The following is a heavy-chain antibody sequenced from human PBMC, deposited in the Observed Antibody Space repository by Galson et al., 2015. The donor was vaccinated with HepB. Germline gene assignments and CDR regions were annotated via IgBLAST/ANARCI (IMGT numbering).Heavy chain of an antibody. CDR3: ARASPDSGNYGLPDAFDI. V-gene: IGHV4-39*01. CDR2: IYYNGNT. Sequence: ETLSLPCTVSGGSISNSRYYWGWIRQPPGKGLEWIGHIYYNGNTYYNPSLKSRVTISVVTSKIQFSLKLSSVTAADTTVYYCARASPDSGNYGLPDAFDIWGQGTMVTVSS. J-gene: IGHJ3*02. D-gene: IGHD3-10*01. CDR1: GGSISNSRYY.